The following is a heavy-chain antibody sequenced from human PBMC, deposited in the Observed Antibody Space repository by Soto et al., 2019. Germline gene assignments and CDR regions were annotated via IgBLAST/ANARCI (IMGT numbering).Heavy chain of an antibody. J-gene: IGHJ4*02. CDR2: IFPDDSDT. CDR1: GCSLNLYW. Sequence: VESLKISCRASGCSLNLYWIAWVRQMPGKGLEWMGVIFPDDSDTRYSPSFQGQVNISADKSISTAYLQWSSLKASDTAMYYCASGPGSVGAYYLDYWGQGTLVTVSS. V-gene: IGHV5-51*01. D-gene: IGHD1-26*01. CDR3: ASGPGSVGAYYLDY.